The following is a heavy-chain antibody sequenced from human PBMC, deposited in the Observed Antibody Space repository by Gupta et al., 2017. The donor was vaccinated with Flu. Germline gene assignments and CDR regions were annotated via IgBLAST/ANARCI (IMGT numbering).Heavy chain of an antibody. J-gene: IGHJ6*02. D-gene: IGHD5-18*01. CDR2: INHSGST. Sequence: GLEWIGEINHSGSTNYNPSLKSRVTISVDTSKNQFSLKLSSVTAADTAVYYCASLGRYSYGSNDYYYYYYGMDVWGQGTTVTVSS. CDR3: ASLGRYSYGSNDYYYYYYGMDV. V-gene: IGHV4-34*01.